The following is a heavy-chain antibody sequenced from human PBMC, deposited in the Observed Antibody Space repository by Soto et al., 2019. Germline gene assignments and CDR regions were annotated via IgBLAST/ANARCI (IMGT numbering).Heavy chain of an antibody. V-gene: IGHV3-30*18. CDR2: ITYDGSSK. CDR1: GFTFSNFG. J-gene: IGHJ4*02. D-gene: IGHD2-15*01. CDR3: ANLGLIEE. Sequence: QVQLVESGGGVVQPGRSLRLSCAASGFTFSNFGMHWVRQAPGKGLEWVAVITYDGSSKYFADSVKGRFTISRDNSQNTLYLHMNSLRPEDTAVYYCANLGLIEEWGLGTLVTVSS.